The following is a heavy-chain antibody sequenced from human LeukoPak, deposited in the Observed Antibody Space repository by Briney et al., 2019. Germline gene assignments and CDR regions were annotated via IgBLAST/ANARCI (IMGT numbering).Heavy chain of an antibody. CDR1: GFTFSSYE. V-gene: IGHV3-48*03. CDR2: ISSSGSTM. Sequence: GGSLRLSCAASGFTFSSYEMNWVRQAPGKGLEWVSYISSSGSTMYYTDSVKGRFTISRDNAKDSLYLQMNSLRAEDTAVYYCARDPGSGYEEHFDYWGQGTLVTISS. J-gene: IGHJ4*02. CDR3: ARDPGSGYEEHFDY. D-gene: IGHD5-12*01.